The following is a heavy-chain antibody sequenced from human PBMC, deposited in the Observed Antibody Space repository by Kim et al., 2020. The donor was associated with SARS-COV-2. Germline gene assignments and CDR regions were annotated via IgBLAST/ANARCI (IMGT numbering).Heavy chain of an antibody. CDR3: AQGPLWFGELGSGWYYGMDV. Sequence: GGSLRLSCAASGFTFSSYAMSWVRQAPGKGLEWVSVIYRGGSSTYYADSVKGRFTISRDNSKNTLYLQMNSLRAEDTAVYYCAQGPLWFGELGSGWYYGMDVWGQGTTVTVSS. V-gene: IGHV3-23*03. J-gene: IGHJ6*02. CDR2: IYRGGSST. D-gene: IGHD3-10*01. CDR1: GFTFSSYA.